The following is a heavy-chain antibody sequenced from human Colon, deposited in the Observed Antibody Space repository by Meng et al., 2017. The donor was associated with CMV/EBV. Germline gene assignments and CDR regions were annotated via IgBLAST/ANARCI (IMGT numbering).Heavy chain of an antibody. CDR1: GGTFSDYP. CDR3: AKFPACNDINCQPS. CDR2: IVPFLDIP. Sequence: SSVKVSCKTSGGTFSDYPISWVRQAPGQGFEGMGRIVPFLDIPNYAQNFRGKVKITEDRSTSTSYIEINSLGSEDTAVYYCAKFPACNDINCQPSWGQGTLVTVSS. J-gene: IGHJ5*02. D-gene: IGHD2/OR15-2a*01. V-gene: IGHV1-69*02.